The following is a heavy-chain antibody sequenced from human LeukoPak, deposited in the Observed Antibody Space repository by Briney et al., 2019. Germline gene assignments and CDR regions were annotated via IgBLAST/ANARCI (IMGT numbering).Heavy chain of an antibody. J-gene: IGHJ6*03. Sequence: SETLSLTCTVSGGSISSYYWSWIRQPPGQGLEWMGDIYYIVGTTYNPSLMSRVTTSADESTNQIALKLSSVTAADTAVYYCAREGYSYGYGYYYYYMDVWGKGTPVTVSS. V-gene: IGHV4-59*01. CDR1: GGSISSYY. CDR3: AREGYSYGYGYYYYYMDV. D-gene: IGHD5-18*01. CDR2: IYYIVGT.